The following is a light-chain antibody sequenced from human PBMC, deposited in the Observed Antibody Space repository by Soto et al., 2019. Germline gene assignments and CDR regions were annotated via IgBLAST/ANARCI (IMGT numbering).Light chain of an antibody. Sequence: DIQMTQSPSTLSASVGDRVTITCRASQSISSWLAWYQQKPGKAPKLLIYKASSLESGAPSRFSGSGSGTEFTLTISSLQPDDFATYYCQQLWTFGQGTKVEIK. V-gene: IGKV1-5*03. CDR3: QQLWT. CDR2: KAS. CDR1: QSISSW. J-gene: IGKJ1*01.